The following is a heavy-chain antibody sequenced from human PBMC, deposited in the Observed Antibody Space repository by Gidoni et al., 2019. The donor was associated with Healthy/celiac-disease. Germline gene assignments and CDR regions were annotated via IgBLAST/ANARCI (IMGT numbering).Heavy chain of an antibody. J-gene: IGHJ6*03. CDR2: ISYDGSNK. D-gene: IGHD2-2*01. CDR3: ARANYQLPSSHYYYYMDV. CDR1: GFTFSSYA. Sequence: QVQLVESGGGVVQPGRSLRLSCAASGFTFSSYAMHWVRQAPGKGLEWVAVISYDGSNKYYADSVKGRFTISRDNSKNTLYLQMNSLRAEDTAVYYCARANYQLPSSHYYYYMDVWGKGTTVTVSS. V-gene: IGHV3-30*01.